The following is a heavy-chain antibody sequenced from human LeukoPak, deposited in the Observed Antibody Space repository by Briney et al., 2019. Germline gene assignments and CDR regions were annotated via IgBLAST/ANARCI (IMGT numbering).Heavy chain of an antibody. CDR2: IRYDGSNK. CDR3: AKNWEYGGNSVGY. V-gene: IGHV3-30*02. CDR1: GFTFSSYG. Sequence: PGGSLRLSCAASGFTFSSYGMHWVRQAPGKGLEWVAFIRYDGSNKYYADSVKGRFTISRDTSKNTLYLQMNSLRPEDTAVYYCAKNWEYGGNSVGYWGQGTLVTVSS. J-gene: IGHJ4*02. D-gene: IGHD4-23*01.